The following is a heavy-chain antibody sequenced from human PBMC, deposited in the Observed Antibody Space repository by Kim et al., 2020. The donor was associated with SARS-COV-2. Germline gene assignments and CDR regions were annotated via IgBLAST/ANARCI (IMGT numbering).Heavy chain of an antibody. V-gene: IGHV3-23*01. Sequence: GGSLRLSCAASGFTFSSYAMSWVRQAPGKGLEWVSAISGSGGSTYYADSVKGRFTISRDNSKNTLYLQMNSLRAEDTAVYYCAMEGEIAVAGPIDYWGQGTLVTVSS. CDR2: ISGSGGST. CDR3: AMEGEIAVAGPIDY. D-gene: IGHD6-19*01. CDR1: GFTFSSYA. J-gene: IGHJ4*02.